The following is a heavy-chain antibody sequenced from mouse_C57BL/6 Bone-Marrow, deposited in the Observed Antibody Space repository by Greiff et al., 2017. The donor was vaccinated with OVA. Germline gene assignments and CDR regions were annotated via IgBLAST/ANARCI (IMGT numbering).Heavy chain of an antibody. V-gene: IGHV5-9-1*02. CDR2: ISSGGDYI. Sequence: EVMLVESGEGLVKPGGSLKLSCAASGFTFSSYAMSWVRQTPEKRLEWVAYISSGGDYIYYADTVKGRFTISRDNARNTLYLQMSSLKSEDTAMYYCTRDYYGYYCDYWGQGTTLTVSS. J-gene: IGHJ2*01. CDR3: TRDYYGYYCDY. CDR1: GFTFSSYA. D-gene: IGHD1-1*01.